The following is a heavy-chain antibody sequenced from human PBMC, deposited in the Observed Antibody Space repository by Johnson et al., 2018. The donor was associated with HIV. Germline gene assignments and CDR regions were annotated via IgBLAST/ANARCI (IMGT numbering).Heavy chain of an antibody. CDR2: IYSGGST. Sequence: QVQLVESGGGVVQPGRSLRLSCAASGFSFSSYGIHWVRQAPGKGLERVAVIYSGGSTYYADSVKGRFTISRDNSKNTLYLQMNNLRAEDTAVYYCARSPICTGGVCWRSAFDIWGQGTMVTVSS. CDR1: GFSFSSYG. J-gene: IGHJ3*02. D-gene: IGHD2-8*02. CDR3: ARSPICTGGVCWRSAFDI. V-gene: IGHV3-NL1*01.